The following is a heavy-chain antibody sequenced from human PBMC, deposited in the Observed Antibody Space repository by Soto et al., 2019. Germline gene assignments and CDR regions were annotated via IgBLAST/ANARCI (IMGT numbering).Heavy chain of an antibody. CDR3: ARGKLGGYSYGRYYYYGMDV. CDR1: GGSFSGYY. V-gene: IGHV4-34*01. CDR2: INHSGST. J-gene: IGHJ6*02. D-gene: IGHD5-18*01. Sequence: PSETLSLTCAVYGGSFSGYYWSWIRQPPGKGLEWIGEINHSGSTNYNPSLKSRVTISVDTSKNQFSLKLSSVTAADTAVYCCARGKLGGYSYGRYYYYGMDVWGQGTTVTVSS.